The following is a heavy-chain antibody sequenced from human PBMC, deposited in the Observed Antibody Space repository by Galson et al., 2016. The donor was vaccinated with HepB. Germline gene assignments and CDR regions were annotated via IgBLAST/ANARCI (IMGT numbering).Heavy chain of an antibody. D-gene: IGHD2-8*02. CDR2: ISPDGSNT. CDR3: ARILPYHYRTGGNCSPL. CDR1: GFTFSSSW. Sequence: SLRLSCAASGFTFSSSWIHWVRQAPGEGLMWVSRISPDGSNTDYADPVRGRFTISRDNAKNTLFLQMNSLTAEDTAVYYCARILPYHYRTGGNCSPLWGQGTLVTVSS. V-gene: IGHV3-74*01. J-gene: IGHJ4*02.